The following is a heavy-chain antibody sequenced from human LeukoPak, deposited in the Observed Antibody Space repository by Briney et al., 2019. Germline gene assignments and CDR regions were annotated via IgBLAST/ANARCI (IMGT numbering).Heavy chain of an antibody. J-gene: IGHJ4*02. V-gene: IGHV3-7*03. D-gene: IGHD1-26*01. CDR2: IKQDGREE. CDR3: ARNSGSYPYFDY. Sequence: GGSLRLSCVASGFTFSIYWMSWVRQAPGKGLEWVANIKQDGREEYYVDSVKGRFTISRDNAKNSLYLRLNSLRAEDTAVYYCARNSGSYPYFDYWGQGTLVTVSS. CDR1: GFTFSIYW.